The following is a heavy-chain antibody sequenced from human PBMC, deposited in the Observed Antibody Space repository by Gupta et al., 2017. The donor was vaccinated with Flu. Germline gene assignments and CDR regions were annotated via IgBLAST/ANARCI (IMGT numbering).Heavy chain of an antibody. CDR3: GRADTWNGRFLDY. Sequence: QVQLVQSGTEVKKVGASVKVSCMASGYTFSSYAISWVRQAPGQGLEWMGWISGYVGNTNYAQKFQGRVTMTTDTSTNTAYMERRSLRVDATAKYYCGRADTWNGRFLDYWGQGTLVTVSS. V-gene: IGHV1-18*01. CDR2: ISGYVGNT. CDR1: GYTFSSYA. D-gene: IGHD1-20*01. J-gene: IGHJ4*02.